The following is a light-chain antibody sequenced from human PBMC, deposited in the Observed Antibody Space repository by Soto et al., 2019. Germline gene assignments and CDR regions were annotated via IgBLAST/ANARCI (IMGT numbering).Light chain of an antibody. V-gene: IGKV3-20*01. J-gene: IGKJ2*01. CDR3: QQYGGSPYT. CDR2: GAS. CDR1: QSVWNSY. Sequence: EIVLTQSPGTLSLSPGERATLSCRASQSVWNSYLAWYQQKPGQAPRLLIYGASSRATGIPDRFSGSGSGTDFTLTISRPEPEDFAVYFCQQYGGSPYTFGQGTKLEIK.